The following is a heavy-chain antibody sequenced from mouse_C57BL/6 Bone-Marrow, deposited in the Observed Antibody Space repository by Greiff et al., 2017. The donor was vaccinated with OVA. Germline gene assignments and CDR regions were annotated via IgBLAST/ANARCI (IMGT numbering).Heavy chain of an antibody. V-gene: IGHV1-7*01. Sequence: QVQLQQSGAELAKPGASVKLSCKASGYTFTSYWMHWVKQRPGQGLEWIGYINPSSGYTKYNQKFKDQATLTADKSSSTAYMQLSSLTYEDSAVYYGARRGGTYWDYFDYWGQGTTLTVSS. CDR2: INPSSGYT. CDR1: GYTFTSYW. J-gene: IGHJ2*01. D-gene: IGHD2-10*01. CDR3: ARRGGTYWDYFDY.